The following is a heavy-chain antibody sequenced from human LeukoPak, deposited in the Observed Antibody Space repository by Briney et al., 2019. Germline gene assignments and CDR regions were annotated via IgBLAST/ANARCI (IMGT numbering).Heavy chain of an antibody. CDR2: INHIGST. CDR1: SGSFSGYY. CDR3: AREPIYDFWRVKYYYYGMDV. Sequence: SETLSLTCAVYSGSFSGYYRSWISQPPGKGLEWIGEINHIGSTNYNPSLKSRVTISVDTSKNQFSLKLSSVTAADTAVYYCAREPIYDFWRVKYYYYGMDVWGQGTTVTVSS. D-gene: IGHD3-3*01. V-gene: IGHV4-34*01. J-gene: IGHJ6*02.